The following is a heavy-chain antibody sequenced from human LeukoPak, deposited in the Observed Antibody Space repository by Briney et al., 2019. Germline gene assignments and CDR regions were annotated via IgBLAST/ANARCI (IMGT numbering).Heavy chain of an antibody. V-gene: IGHV3-23*01. CDR2: ISGSGGST. CDR3: AKDIVGCSSTSCYRVDY. J-gene: IGHJ4*02. CDR1: GFTFSSYA. D-gene: IGHD2-2*02. Sequence: GGSLRLSCAASGFTFSSYAMSWVRQAPGKGLEWVSAISGSGGSTYYADSVKGRFTISRDNSKNTLYLQMNSLRAEDTAVYYCAKDIVGCSSTSCYRVDYWGQGTLVTVSS.